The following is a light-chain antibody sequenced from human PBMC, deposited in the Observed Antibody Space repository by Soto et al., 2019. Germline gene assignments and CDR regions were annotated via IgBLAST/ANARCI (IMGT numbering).Light chain of an antibody. J-gene: IGKJ1*01. V-gene: IGKV3-20*01. CDR2: GVS. CDR1: QRLTSSY. Sequence: EIVLTQSPGTLSLSPGERATLSCRASQRLTSSYLAWFQQKPGQAPRLLIYGVSSRATGIPDRFSGSGSGTDFTLTITRLEPEEFAVYYCQQSVSSRTFGQGTKVEIK. CDR3: QQSVSSRT.